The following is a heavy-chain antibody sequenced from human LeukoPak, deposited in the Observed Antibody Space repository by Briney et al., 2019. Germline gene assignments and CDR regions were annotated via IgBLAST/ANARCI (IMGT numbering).Heavy chain of an antibody. CDR2: IVVGRGNT. Sequence: GASVKVSCKASGFTFTSSAMQGVRQARGQRRGWIGWIVVGRGNTNYAQKFQERVTITREMSTSTDDMELSSLRSEYTALYYCAAGNAYSSGWHLGYAFDIWGQGTMVTVS. J-gene: IGHJ3*02. V-gene: IGHV1-58*02. CDR3: AAGNAYSSGWHLGYAFDI. D-gene: IGHD6-19*01. CDR1: GFTFTSSA.